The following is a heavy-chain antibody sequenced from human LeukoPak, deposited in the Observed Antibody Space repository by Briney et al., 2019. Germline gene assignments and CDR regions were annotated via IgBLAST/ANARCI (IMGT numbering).Heavy chain of an antibody. CDR2: LSGSGITT. D-gene: IGHD6-19*01. V-gene: IGHV3-23*01. J-gene: IGHJ4*01. CDR1: GFTFSNAG. CDR3: AKGIYSSGWSYFDY. Sequence: GGSLRLSCAASGFTFSNAGMSWVRQAPGKGLEWVSTLSGSGITTYYADSVKGRFTISRDNSKNTLYLQMNSLRAEDTAVYYCAKGIYSSGWSYFDYWGHGTLVTVSS.